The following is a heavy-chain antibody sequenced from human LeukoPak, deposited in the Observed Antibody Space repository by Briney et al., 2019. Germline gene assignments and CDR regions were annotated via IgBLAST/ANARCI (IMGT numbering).Heavy chain of an antibody. J-gene: IGHJ6*02. CDR3: AKNGSYSGASCYSAYYYGMDV. D-gene: IGHD2-15*01. CDR2: ISGSGGST. V-gene: IGHV3-23*01. Sequence: GGSLRLSCAASGFTLSRYAMSWFRQAPGKGLEWVSAISGSGGSTYYADSVKGRFTISRDNSKNTLYLQMNSLRAEDTAVYYCAKNGSYSGASCYSAYYYGMDVWGQGTLVTVSS. CDR1: GFTLSRYA.